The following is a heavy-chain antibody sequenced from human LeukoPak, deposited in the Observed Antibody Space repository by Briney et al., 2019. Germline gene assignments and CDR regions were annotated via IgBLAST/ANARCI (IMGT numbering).Heavy chain of an antibody. J-gene: IGHJ3*02. Sequence: PSETLSLTCTVSGGSISSYYWSWIRQPPGKGLEWIGYIYYSGSTNYNPSLKSRVTISVDTSKNQFSLKLSSVTAADTAVYYCARYTGPGVQLWLQDAFDIWGQGTMVTVSS. CDR1: GGSISSYY. CDR3: ARYTGPGVQLWLQDAFDI. V-gene: IGHV4-59*01. D-gene: IGHD5-18*01. CDR2: IYYSGST.